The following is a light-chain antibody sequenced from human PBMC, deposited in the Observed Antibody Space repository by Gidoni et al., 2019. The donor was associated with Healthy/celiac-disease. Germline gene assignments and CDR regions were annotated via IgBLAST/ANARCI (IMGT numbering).Light chain of an antibody. Sequence: QSLLTQPPSVSGAPGPSVTIPCTGTTSNIGAGFVVHWYQQLPGAAPKLLISGSNSRPSGVPDRFSGSKSGTSASLAISGLQAEDDADYYCQSFDNSLSGSIFGGGTKLTVL. CDR1: TSNIGAGFV. V-gene: IGLV1-40*01. CDR3: QSFDNSLSGSI. CDR2: GSN. J-gene: IGLJ2*01.